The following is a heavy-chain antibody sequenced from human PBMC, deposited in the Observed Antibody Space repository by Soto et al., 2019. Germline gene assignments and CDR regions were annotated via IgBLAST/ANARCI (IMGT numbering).Heavy chain of an antibody. V-gene: IGHV1-69*13. J-gene: IGHJ6*02. CDR2: IIPIFGTA. D-gene: IGHD6-19*01. CDR1: GGTFSSYA. CDR3: ARDQRRLGIAVGDYYYYYGMDV. Sequence: SVKVSCKASGGTFSSYAIGWVRQAPGQGLEWMGGIIPIFGTANYAQKFQGRVTITADESTSTAYMELSSLRSEDTAVYYCARDQRRLGIAVGDYYYYYGMDVWGQGTTVTVSS.